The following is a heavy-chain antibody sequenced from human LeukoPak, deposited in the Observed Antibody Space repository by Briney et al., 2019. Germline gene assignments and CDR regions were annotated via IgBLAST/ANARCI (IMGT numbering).Heavy chain of an antibody. D-gene: IGHD4-17*01. CDR3: ARDGPYGDLRYYFDY. J-gene: IGHJ4*02. CDR2: ISYDGSGK. CDR1: GFTFSSYT. Sequence: PGGSLRLSCAVSGFTFSSYTMHWVRQAPGKGLEWVAFISYDGSGKYYADSVKGRFTISRDNSKNTLYLQMNSLRGEDTAVYYCARDGPYGDLRYYFDYWGQGTLVTVSS. V-gene: IGHV3-30-3*01.